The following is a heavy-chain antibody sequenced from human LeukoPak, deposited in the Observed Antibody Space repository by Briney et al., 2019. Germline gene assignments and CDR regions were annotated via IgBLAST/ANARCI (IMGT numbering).Heavy chain of an antibody. D-gene: IGHD3-10*01. CDR1: GGSIRGNSYY. CDR2: IYFSGNT. J-gene: IGHJ6*03. CDR3: ATGSSRYYYYMDV. Sequence: PSETLSLTCTVSGGSIRGNSYYWGWIRQPPGKGLEWIGSIYFSGNTYYNPSLKSRVTISVDTSKNQFSLKLSSVTAADTAVYYCATGSSRYYYYMDVWGKGTTVTVSS. V-gene: IGHV4-39*01.